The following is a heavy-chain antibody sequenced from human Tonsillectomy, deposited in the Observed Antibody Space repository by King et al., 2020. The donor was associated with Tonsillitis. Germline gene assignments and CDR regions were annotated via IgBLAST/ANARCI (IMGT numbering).Heavy chain of an antibody. CDR2: IKQDGSEK. CDR1: GFTFSSYW. V-gene: IGHV3-7*03. D-gene: IGHD3-3*01. J-gene: IGHJ4*01. Sequence: VQLVESGGGLVQPGGSLRLSCAASGFTFSSYWMSWVRQAPGKGLEWVANIKQDGSEKYYVDSVKGRFTISRDNAKNSLYLQMNSLRAEDTAVYYCARVGWNDFWSGYYEYYFDYWGHGTLVTVSS. CDR3: ARVGWNDFWSGYYEYYFDY.